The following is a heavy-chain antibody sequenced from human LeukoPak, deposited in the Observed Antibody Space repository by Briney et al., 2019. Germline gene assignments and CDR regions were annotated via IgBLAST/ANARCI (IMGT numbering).Heavy chain of an antibody. CDR3: ARGKTSRYYYYGMDV. J-gene: IGHJ6*02. Sequence: GGSLRLSCAASGFTFDDYGMSWVRQAPGKGLEWVSGINWNGGSTGYADSVKGRFTISRDNAKNSLYLQMNTLGAEDTALYYCARGKTSRYYYYGMDVWGQGTTVTVSS. CDR2: INWNGGST. CDR1: GFTFDDYG. V-gene: IGHV3-20*04.